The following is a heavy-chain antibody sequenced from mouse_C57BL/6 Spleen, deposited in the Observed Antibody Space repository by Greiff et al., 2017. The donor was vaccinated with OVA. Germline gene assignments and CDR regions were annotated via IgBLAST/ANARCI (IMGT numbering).Heavy chain of an antibody. J-gene: IGHJ4*01. D-gene: IGHD1-1*01. Sequence: QVQLQQSGPGLVQPSQSLSITCTVSGFSLTSYGVHWVRQSPGKGLEWLGVIWSGGSTAYNAAFISRLSISKDNSKCQVFFKMNSLQADDTAIYYCARGGDSSQEDAMDYWGQGTSVTVSS. CDR3: ARGGDSSQEDAMDY. CDR1: GFSLTSYG. CDR2: IWSGGST. V-gene: IGHV2-2*01.